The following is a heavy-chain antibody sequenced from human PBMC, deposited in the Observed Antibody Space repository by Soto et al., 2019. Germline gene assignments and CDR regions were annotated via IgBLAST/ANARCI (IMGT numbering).Heavy chain of an antibody. Sequence: QVQLVQSGAEEKKPGASVKVSCKASGYTFTTYAIHWVRQAPGQRLEWMGWINAGNGNTRYSQKFQGRVTITRDTSASTAYMELSSRGAEDTAVYYCARGRYCSGGTCYGMDVWGQGTTVTVSS. CDR3: ARGRYCSGGTCYGMDV. J-gene: IGHJ6*02. CDR1: GYTFTTYA. V-gene: IGHV1-3*05. CDR2: INAGNGNT. D-gene: IGHD2-15*01.